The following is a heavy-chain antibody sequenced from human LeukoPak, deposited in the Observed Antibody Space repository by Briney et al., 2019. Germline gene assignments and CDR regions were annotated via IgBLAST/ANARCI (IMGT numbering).Heavy chain of an antibody. CDR3: ARENPMITFGGVIVTNNWFDP. CDR1: GYTFTSYG. V-gene: IGHV1-18*01. D-gene: IGHD3-16*02. Sequence: GASVKVSCKASGYTFTSYGISWVRQAPGQGLEWMGWISAYNGNTNYAQKLQGRVTMTTDTSTSTAYMELRSLRSDDTAVYYCARENPMITFGGVIVTNNWFDPWGQGTLVTVSS. CDR2: ISAYNGNT. J-gene: IGHJ5*02.